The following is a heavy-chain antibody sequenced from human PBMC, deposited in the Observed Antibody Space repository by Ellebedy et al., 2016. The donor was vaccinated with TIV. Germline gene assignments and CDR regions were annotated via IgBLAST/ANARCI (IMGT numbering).Heavy chain of an antibody. D-gene: IGHD4-17*01. V-gene: IGHV3-7*01. Sequence: GESLKISCIASGFSFRSYWMSWVRQAPGKGLEWVANIRQDGDEKYYVDSVKGRFTISRDNAKNSLYPQMNSLRLDDTAVYYCARRGSYGDYAVQINNWFDSWGPGTRVTVYS. CDR2: IRQDGDEK. CDR3: ARRGSYGDYAVQINNWFDS. J-gene: IGHJ5*01. CDR1: GFSFRSYW.